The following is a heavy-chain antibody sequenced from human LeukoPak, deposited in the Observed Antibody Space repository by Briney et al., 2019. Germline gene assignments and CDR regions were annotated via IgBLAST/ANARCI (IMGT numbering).Heavy chain of an antibody. V-gene: IGHV3-7*01. CDR3: ARDPGAHYYGSGSYYNRSY. D-gene: IGHD3-10*01. J-gene: IGHJ4*02. CDR1: GFTFTTYW. CDR2: IKQDGSEK. Sequence: GESLRLSCAASGFTFTTYWMSWVRQAPGKGLEWVANIKQDGSEKYYVDSVKGRFTISRDNAKNSLYLQMNSLRAEDTAVYYCARDPGAHYYGSGSYYNRSYWGQGTLVTVSS.